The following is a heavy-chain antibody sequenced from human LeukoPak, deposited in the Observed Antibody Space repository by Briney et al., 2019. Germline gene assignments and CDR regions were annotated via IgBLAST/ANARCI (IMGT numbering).Heavy chain of an antibody. CDR3: AKGASGNYYIYFDY. Sequence: GGSLRLSCAASGVTFSTDAMNWVRQSPGKGLEGVSSISGSDGSTYYADSVKGRFTISRDNSKNTLYLQVNSLRAEDTAIYYCAKGASGNYYIYFDYWGQGTLVTVSS. D-gene: IGHD1-26*01. J-gene: IGHJ4*02. CDR1: GVTFSTDA. V-gene: IGHV3-23*01. CDR2: ISGSDGST.